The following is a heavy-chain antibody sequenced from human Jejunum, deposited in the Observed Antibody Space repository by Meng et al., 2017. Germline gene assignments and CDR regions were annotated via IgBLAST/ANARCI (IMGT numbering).Heavy chain of an antibody. V-gene: IGHV4-39*01. D-gene: IGHD3-16*01. Sequence: QLQVQESGPGLVKPSETLSLTCTVSGGSINTTTYYWDWIRQPPGKGMEWIGSVYYTGRTFYNPSLKSRVTISLDTSKNQFSLNLRSVAAADTAVYYCARVFSSIISSFADYWGQGTLVTVSS. J-gene: IGHJ4*02. CDR1: GGSINTTTYY. CDR3: ARVFSSIISSFADY. CDR2: VYYTGRT.